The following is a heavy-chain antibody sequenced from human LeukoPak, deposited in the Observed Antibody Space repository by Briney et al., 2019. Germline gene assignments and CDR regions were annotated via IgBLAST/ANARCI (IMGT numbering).Heavy chain of an antibody. V-gene: IGHV3-66*01. D-gene: IGHD3-10*01. CDR3: ARAPQYQYGSRDPIVNYYAMDI. J-gene: IGHJ6*02. CDR2: LHSAGTT. Sequence: GSLRLSFEASGFTVSSNYMNWVRQAPGKGLEWVSVLHSAGTTYYADSVKGRFTISRDNSKNTLYLQMNTLRAEDTAVYYCARAPQYQYGSRDPIVNYYAMDIWGQGTTVTVSS. CDR1: GFTVSSNY.